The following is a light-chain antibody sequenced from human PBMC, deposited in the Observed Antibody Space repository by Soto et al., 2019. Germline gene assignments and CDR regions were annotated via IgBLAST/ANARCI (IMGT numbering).Light chain of an antibody. Sequence: DIQMTQSPSSLSASVGDRVTISCRASESIGSYLNWYQQQPGQAPKLLIYAASSLQSGVPSRFSGRGSGTDFTLTISSLQPEDFATYYCQQSYNILPFTFGPGNKLDIK. CDR1: ESIGSY. CDR2: AAS. CDR3: QQSYNILPFT. V-gene: IGKV1-39*01. J-gene: IGKJ3*01.